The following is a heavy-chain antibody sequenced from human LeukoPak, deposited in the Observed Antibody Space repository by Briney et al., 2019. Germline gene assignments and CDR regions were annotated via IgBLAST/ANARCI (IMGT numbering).Heavy chain of an antibody. CDR2: ISYDGTNK. CDR1: GFTFSSYA. J-gene: IGHJ3*02. V-gene: IGHV3-30-3*01. D-gene: IGHD4-17*01. CDR3: ARGLYSNGDADVFDI. Sequence: PGRSLRLSCAASGFTFSSYAMYWVRQAPGKGLEWVAVISYDGTNKYYADSVKGRFTISRDNSKNTLYLQMNNLRTEDTAVYYCARGLYSNGDADVFDIWGQGTMVTVSS.